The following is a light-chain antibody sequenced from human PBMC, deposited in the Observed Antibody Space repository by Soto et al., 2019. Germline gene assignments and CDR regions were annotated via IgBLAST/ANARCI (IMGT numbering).Light chain of an antibody. CDR3: QHYGSSPPYT. V-gene: IGKV3-20*01. CDR2: GAS. Sequence: IVLTQSPDTLSLSQGERATLYCRASRSVSSSYLAWYQHKAGQAPRLLISGASNRATDIPDRFSGSESGTDFTLTISRLEPEDFAVYYCQHYGSSPPYTFGQGTKLEIK. J-gene: IGKJ2*01. CDR1: RSVSSSY.